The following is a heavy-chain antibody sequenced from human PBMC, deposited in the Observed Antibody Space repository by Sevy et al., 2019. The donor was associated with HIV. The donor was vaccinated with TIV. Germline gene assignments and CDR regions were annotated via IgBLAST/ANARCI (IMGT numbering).Heavy chain of an antibody. CDR2: IYYSGST. CDR3: ARQDRTVNVVVVAATTDWFDP. V-gene: IGHV4-39*01. J-gene: IGHJ5*02. Sequence: SETLSLTCTVSGGSISSSSYYWGWIRQPPGKGLEWIGSIYYSGSTYYNPSLKSRVTISVDTSKNQFSLKLSSVTAADTAVYYCARQDRTVNVVVVAATTDWFDPWGQGTLVTVSS. D-gene: IGHD2-15*01. CDR1: GGSISSSSYY.